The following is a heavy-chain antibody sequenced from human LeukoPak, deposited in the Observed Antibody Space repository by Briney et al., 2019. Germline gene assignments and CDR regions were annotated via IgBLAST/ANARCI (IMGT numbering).Heavy chain of an antibody. CDR3: ARGDGRDGYKGKLDY. J-gene: IGHJ4*02. CDR2: INHSGST. CDR1: SGSFSGYY. V-gene: IGHV4-34*01. D-gene: IGHD5-24*01. Sequence: SETLSLTCAVYSGSFSGYYWSWIRQPPGKGLEWIGKINHSGSTSHNPSLKSRVTISVDTSKNQFSLKLTSVTAADTALYYCARGDGRDGYKGKLDYWGQGTLVTVSS.